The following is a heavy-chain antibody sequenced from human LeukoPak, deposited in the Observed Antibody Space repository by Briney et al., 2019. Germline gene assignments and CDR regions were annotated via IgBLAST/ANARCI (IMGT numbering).Heavy chain of an antibody. D-gene: IGHD1-14*01. Sequence: SETLSLTCTVSGGSISSSSYYWGWIRQPPGKGLEWIGSIYYSGSTYYNPSLKSRVTISVDTSKNQFSLKLSSVTAADTAVYYCARGSGPDHYFDYWGQGTLVTVSS. J-gene: IGHJ4*02. V-gene: IGHV4-39*07. CDR2: IYYSGST. CDR3: ARGSGPDHYFDY. CDR1: GGSISSSSYY.